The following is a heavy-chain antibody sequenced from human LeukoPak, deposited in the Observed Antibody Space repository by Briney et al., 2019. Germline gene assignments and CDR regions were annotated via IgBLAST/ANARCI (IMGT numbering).Heavy chain of an antibody. V-gene: IGHV1-18*01. Sequence: GASVKVSCKASRYTFTTYGITWVRQAPGQGLEWMGWISAYNGNTNYAQKLQGRVTMTTDTSTSTAYMELRSLRSDDTAVYYCARGHWEGSGSYYHDQDSWGQGTLVTVSS. CDR3: ARGHWEGSGSYYHDQDS. D-gene: IGHD3-10*01. CDR1: RYTFTTYG. CDR2: ISAYNGNT. J-gene: IGHJ4*02.